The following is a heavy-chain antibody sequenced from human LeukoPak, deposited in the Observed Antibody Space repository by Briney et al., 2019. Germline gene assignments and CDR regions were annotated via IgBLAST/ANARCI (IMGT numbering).Heavy chain of an antibody. CDR2: ISAYNGNT. CDR1: GYTFTSYG. J-gene: IGHJ4*02. V-gene: IGHV1-18*01. CDR3: ARGRRYYDFWSGYFLFDY. D-gene: IGHD3-3*01. Sequence: ASVKVSCKASGYTFTSYGISWVRQAPGQGLEWMGWISAYNGNTNYAQKLQGRVTMTTDTSTSTAYMELRSLRSEDTAVYYCARGRRYYDFWSGYFLFDYWGQGTLVTVSS.